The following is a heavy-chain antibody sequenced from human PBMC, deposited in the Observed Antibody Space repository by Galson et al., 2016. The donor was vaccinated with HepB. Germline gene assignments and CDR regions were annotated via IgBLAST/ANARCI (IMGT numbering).Heavy chain of an antibody. CDR2: SYGDGST. CDR3: AKDVNSGETEDGTYGMAV. Sequence: SLRLSCAASGFIVSNDYMNWVRQAPGKGLEWLSVSYGDGSTYYAESVRGRFTISRDNSKHTVYLQMNSLRPEDTAVYFCAKDVNSGETEDGTYGMAVWGQGTTVIVSS. CDR1: GFIVSNDY. D-gene: IGHD7-27*01. V-gene: IGHV3-53*05. J-gene: IGHJ6*02.